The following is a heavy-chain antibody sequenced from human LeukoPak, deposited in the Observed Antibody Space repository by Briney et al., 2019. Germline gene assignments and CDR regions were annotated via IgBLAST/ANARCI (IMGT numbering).Heavy chain of an antibody. V-gene: IGHV3-74*01. CDR1: GFTFSSYW. Sequence: GGSLRLSCAASGFTFSSYWMHWVRQAPGKGLVWVSRINSDGSSTSYADSVKGRFTISRDNAKNSLYLQMNSLRAEDTAVYYCARVGDGYNSSDAFDIWGQGTMVTVSS. CDR3: ARVGDGYNSSDAFDI. J-gene: IGHJ3*02. D-gene: IGHD5-24*01. CDR2: INSDGSST.